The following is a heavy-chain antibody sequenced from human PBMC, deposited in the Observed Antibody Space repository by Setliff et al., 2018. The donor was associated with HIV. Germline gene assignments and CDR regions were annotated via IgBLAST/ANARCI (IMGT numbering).Heavy chain of an antibody. D-gene: IGHD1-26*01. V-gene: IGHV1-2*02. J-gene: IGHJ5*02. CDR1: GYSLTSYV. CDR2: INPNSGGT. CDR3: AREPDRIVGAA. Sequence: ASVKVSCKASGYSLTSYVFTWVRQAPGQGLEWMGWINPNSGGTNYAQKFQGRVTMTRDTSISTAHMEVRDLRSDDTAVYYCAREPDRIVGAAWGQGTLVTVSS.